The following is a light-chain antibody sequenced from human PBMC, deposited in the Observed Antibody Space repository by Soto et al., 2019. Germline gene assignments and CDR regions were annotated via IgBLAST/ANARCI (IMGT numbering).Light chain of an antibody. Sequence: QSVLTQPPSASGTPGQSVTLSCSGSSSNIGSNTVNWYQQLPGTAPKLLIYNNNQRPSGVPDRFAGSKSGTSASLAISGLQSEDEADYYCAAWDDSLNGLVVGTGTKLTVL. V-gene: IGLV1-44*01. J-gene: IGLJ1*01. CDR1: SSNIGSNT. CDR3: AAWDDSLNGLV. CDR2: NNN.